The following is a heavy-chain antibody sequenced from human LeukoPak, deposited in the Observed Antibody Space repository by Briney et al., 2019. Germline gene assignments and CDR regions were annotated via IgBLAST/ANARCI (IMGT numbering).Heavy chain of an antibody. D-gene: IGHD3-3*01. CDR3: ARGPLSIFGVLDAFDI. Sequence: ASVKVSCKTSGYTFISYDVHWVRQASGQGLEWMGWMNPNNGNTGYGHKFQGRVTITRDTSISTVYMELNSLRSEDTAVYYCARGPLSIFGVLDAFDIWGQGTLVTVSS. CDR2: MNPNNGNT. CDR1: GYTFISYD. J-gene: IGHJ3*02. V-gene: IGHV1-8*03.